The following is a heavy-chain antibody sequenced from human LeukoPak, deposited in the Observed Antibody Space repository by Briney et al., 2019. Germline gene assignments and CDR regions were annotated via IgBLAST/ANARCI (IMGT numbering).Heavy chain of an antibody. D-gene: IGHD3-22*01. Sequence: SETLSLTCTVSGGSISTYYWSWIRQPPGKGLEWIGYIYYSGSTNYNPSLKSRVTISVDTSKKQFSLKLSSVTAADTAVYYCAREYYYDSSGYYPPHAFNIWGQGTMVTVSS. CDR1: GGSISTYY. CDR3: AREYYYDSSGYYPPHAFNI. CDR2: IYYSGST. J-gene: IGHJ3*02. V-gene: IGHV4-59*01.